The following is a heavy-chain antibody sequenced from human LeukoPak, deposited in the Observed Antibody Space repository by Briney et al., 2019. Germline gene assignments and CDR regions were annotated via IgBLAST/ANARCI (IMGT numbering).Heavy chain of an antibody. Sequence: GSSVKVSCKASGGTFTRYTIIWVRQAPGRGLEWMGRIIPSLGIATYAQKFQGRLTITADKSTSTAYMELSSLRSEDTAVFYCARGALNEYGDYVADHWGQGTLVTVSS. CDR2: IIPSLGIA. CDR3: ARGALNEYGDYVADH. CDR1: GGTFTRYT. J-gene: IGHJ5*02. D-gene: IGHD4-17*01. V-gene: IGHV1-69*02.